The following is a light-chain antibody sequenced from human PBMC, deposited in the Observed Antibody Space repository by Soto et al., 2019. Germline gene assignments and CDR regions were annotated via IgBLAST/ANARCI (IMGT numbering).Light chain of an antibody. CDR2: GAS. CDR3: PQYGGSPPYT. V-gene: IGKV3-20*01. CDR1: RSISSTY. Sequence: EIVLTQSPGTLSLSPGERATLSCRASRSISSTYLAWYQQKPGQAPRLLIYGASSRATGIPDRFSGSGSGTAFTLTISRLEPEDFAVYYCPQYGGSPPYTFGQGTKLEIK. J-gene: IGKJ2*01.